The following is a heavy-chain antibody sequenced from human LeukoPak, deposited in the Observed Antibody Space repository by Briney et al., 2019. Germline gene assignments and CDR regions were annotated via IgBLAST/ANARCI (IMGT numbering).Heavy chain of an antibody. Sequence: SETLSLTCTVSGGSISSGGYYWSWIRQHPGKGLEWIGYIYYSGSTYYNPSLKSRVTISVDTSKNQFSLKLSSVTAADTAVYYCALYYYDSSGYYQTDYWGQGTLVTVSS. D-gene: IGHD3-22*01. V-gene: IGHV4-31*03. J-gene: IGHJ4*02. CDR3: ALYYYDSSGYYQTDY. CDR1: GGSISSGGYY. CDR2: IYYSGST.